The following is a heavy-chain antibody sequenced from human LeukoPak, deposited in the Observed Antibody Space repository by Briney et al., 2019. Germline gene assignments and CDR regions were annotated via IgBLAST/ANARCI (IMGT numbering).Heavy chain of an antibody. J-gene: IGHJ4*02. V-gene: IGHV4-59*01. D-gene: IGHD5-24*01. Sequence: SETLSLTCTVSGGSISSYYWSWIRQPPGKGLEWIGYIYYSGSTNYNPSLKSRVTISVDTSKSQFSLKLSSVTAADTAVYYCARQAQGDGYNYPPPFDYWGQGTLVTVSS. CDR1: GGSISSYY. CDR2: IYYSGST. CDR3: ARQAQGDGYNYPPPFDY.